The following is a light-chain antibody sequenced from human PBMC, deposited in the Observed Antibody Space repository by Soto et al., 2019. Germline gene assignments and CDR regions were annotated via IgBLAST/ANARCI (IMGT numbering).Light chain of an antibody. Sequence: DIQLTQSPSFLSASVGDRVTITCRASQGISSHLAWYQQKPGKAPNLLIYTASTVQSGVPSRFSGSGSGTEFTLTISSLQPEDFATYYCQQLNSLPRTFGQGTKVDIK. CDR2: TAS. J-gene: IGKJ1*01. CDR1: QGISSH. V-gene: IGKV1-9*01. CDR3: QQLNSLPRT.